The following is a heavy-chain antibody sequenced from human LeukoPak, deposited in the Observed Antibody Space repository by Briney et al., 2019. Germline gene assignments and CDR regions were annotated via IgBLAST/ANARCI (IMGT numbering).Heavy chain of an antibody. D-gene: IGHD2-2*02. CDR1: GGTFSSYA. Sequence: GASVTVSFTASGGTFSSYAISWVRQAPGQGLEWMGGIIPIFGTANYAQKFQGGVTITADESTSTAYMELSSLRSEDTAVYYCALWDIVVVPAAIGRYWGQGTLVTVSS. V-gene: IGHV1-69*13. J-gene: IGHJ4*02. CDR3: ALWDIVVVPAAIGRY. CDR2: IIPIFGTA.